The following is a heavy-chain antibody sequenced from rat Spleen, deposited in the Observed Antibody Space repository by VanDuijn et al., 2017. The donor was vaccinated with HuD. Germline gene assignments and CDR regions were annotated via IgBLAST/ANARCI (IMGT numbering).Heavy chain of an antibody. CDR1: GFTFSDYG. CDR3: ARRHYGYTDYFDY. D-gene: IGHD1-11*01. V-gene: IGHV5-29*01. CDR2: ISYGDSSGHSST. Sequence: EVQLVESGGGLVQPGRSLKLSCAASGFTFSDYGVAWVRQAPTTGLEWVATISYGDSSGHSSTYYRDSVKGRVTISRDNPKSTLSLQMESLRSEDTATYYCARRHYGYTDYFDYWGPGTMVTVSS. J-gene: IGHJ1*01.